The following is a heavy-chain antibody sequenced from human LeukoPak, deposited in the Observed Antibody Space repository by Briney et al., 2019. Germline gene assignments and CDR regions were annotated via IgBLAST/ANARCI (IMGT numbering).Heavy chain of an antibody. V-gene: IGHV4-34*01. J-gene: IGHJ6*03. CDR3: ARVGPHGTNYYYYYYYMDV. D-gene: IGHD1-7*01. Sequence: SETLSLTCAVYGGSFSGYYWSWIRQPPGKGLEWIGEINHSGSTHYNPSLKSRVTISVDTSKNQFSLKLSSVTAADTAVYYCARVGPHGTNYYYYYYYMDVWGKGTTVTVSS. CDR2: INHSGST. CDR1: GGSFSGYY.